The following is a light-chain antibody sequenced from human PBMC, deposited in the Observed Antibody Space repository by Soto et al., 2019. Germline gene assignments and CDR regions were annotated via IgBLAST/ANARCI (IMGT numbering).Light chain of an antibody. CDR1: SSDVGGYNY. Sequence: QSVLTQPRSVSGSPRQSVTISCTGTSSDVGGYNYVSWYQQHPGKAPKLMIYDVTKRPSGVPDRFSGSKSANTASLTISGLQAEDEADYYCCSYAGSYTWVFGGGTKVPVL. CDR2: DVT. CDR3: CSYAGSYTWV. V-gene: IGLV2-11*01. J-gene: IGLJ3*02.